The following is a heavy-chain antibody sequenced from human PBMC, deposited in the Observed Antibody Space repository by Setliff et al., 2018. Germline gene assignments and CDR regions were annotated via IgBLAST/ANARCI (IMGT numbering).Heavy chain of an antibody. D-gene: IGHD6-13*01. CDR3: ARQQQLVIGSTAYYYYGMDV. J-gene: IGHJ6*02. CDR1: GGSISSSHS. V-gene: IGHV4-59*11. CDR2: VLDTGIT. Sequence: SETLSLTCTVSGGSISSSHSWSWIRQPPGKEMEWIGNVLDTGITNYNPSLEGRVTISVDTSKNQFSLSLTSVTAADTALYYCARQQQLVIGSTAYYYYGMDVWGQGTTVTVSS.